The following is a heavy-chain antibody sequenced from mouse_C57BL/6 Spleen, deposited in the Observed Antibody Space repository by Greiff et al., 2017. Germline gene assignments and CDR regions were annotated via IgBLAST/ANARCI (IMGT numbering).Heavy chain of an antibody. CDR1: GYTFTSYW. CDR2: IDPSDSYT. CDR3: ARRGYDVGYWYFDV. J-gene: IGHJ1*03. Sequence: QVQLQQPGAELVMPGASVKLSCKASGYTFTSYWMHWVKQRPGQGLEWIGEIDPSDSYTNSNLKSKGKSTLPVDKSSSTAYMQLSSLTSEDSAVYYCARRGYDVGYWYFDVWGTGTTVTVSS. D-gene: IGHD2-2*01. V-gene: IGHV1-69*01.